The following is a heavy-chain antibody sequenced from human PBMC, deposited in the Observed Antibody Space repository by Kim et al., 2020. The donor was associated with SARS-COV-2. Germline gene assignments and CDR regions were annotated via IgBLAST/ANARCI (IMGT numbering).Heavy chain of an antibody. CDR3: ARPGDYYYGSGSYYQKGGFDY. D-gene: IGHD3-10*01. CDR1: GGTFSSYA. Sequence: SVKVSCKASGGTFSSYAISWVRQAPGQGLEWMGGIIPIFGTANYAQKFQGRVTITADESTSTAYMELSSLRSEDTAVYYCARPGDYYYGSGSYYQKGGFDYWGQGTLVTVSS. J-gene: IGHJ4*02. V-gene: IGHV1-69*13. CDR2: IIPIFGTA.